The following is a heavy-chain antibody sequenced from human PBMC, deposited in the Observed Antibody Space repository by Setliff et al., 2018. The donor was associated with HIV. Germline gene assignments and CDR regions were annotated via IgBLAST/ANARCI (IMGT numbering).Heavy chain of an antibody. CDR1: DDSLTSTKFF. CDR3: ARRGAAMVLNWFDP. Sequence: SETLSLTCSVSDDSLTSTKFFWGWVRQPPGKGLEWIGSMYYTGRTYYNPSLKSRVTMSVDKSKNQFSLKLSFVTAADTAVYYCARRGAAMVLNWFDPWGQGTPVTVSS. D-gene: IGHD5-18*01. V-gene: IGHV4-39*07. CDR2: MYYTGRT. J-gene: IGHJ5*02.